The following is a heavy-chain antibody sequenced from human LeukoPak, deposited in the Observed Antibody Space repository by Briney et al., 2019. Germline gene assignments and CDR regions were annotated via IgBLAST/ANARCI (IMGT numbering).Heavy chain of an antibody. D-gene: IGHD3-9*01. CDR2: ISAYNGNT. Sequence: ASVKVSCKASGYTFTSYGISWVRQAPGQGLEWMGWISAYNGNTNYAQKLQGRVTMTTDTSTSTAYMELRSLRSDDTAVYYCARDKYYDILTGNSLYYYYGMDVWGQGTTVTVSS. CDR1: GYTFTSYG. V-gene: IGHV1-18*01. CDR3: ARDKYYDILTGNSLYYYYGMDV. J-gene: IGHJ6*02.